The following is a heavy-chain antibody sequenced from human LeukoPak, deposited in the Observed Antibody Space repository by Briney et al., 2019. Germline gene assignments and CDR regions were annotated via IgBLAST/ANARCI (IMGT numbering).Heavy chain of an antibody. Sequence: GGSLRLSCVASGFNFRAYGMHWVRQAPGQGLEYISAISADGGTTFHAESAKGRFTISRDNSKNTLYLQMGSLRIDDSALYYCARGRGGPPFDFWGHGTLITVSS. D-gene: IGHD3-10*01. CDR1: GFNFRAYG. V-gene: IGHV3-64*02. CDR3: ARGRGGPPFDF. J-gene: IGHJ4*01. CDR2: ISADGGTT.